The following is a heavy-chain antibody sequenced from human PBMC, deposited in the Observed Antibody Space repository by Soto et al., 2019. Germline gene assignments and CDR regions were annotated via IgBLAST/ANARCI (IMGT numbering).Heavy chain of an antibody. D-gene: IGHD2-2*02. CDR1: GYTFTGYY. J-gene: IGHJ6*02. Sequence: GASVKVSCKASGYTFTGYYMPWVRQAPGQGLEWVGWINPNSGGTNYAQKFQGWVTMTRDTSISTAYMELSRLRSDDTAVYYCARDGRRIPTDDYYYYGMDVWGQGATDTSP. CDR2: INPNSGGT. V-gene: IGHV1-2*04. CDR3: ARDGRRIPTDDYYYYGMDV.